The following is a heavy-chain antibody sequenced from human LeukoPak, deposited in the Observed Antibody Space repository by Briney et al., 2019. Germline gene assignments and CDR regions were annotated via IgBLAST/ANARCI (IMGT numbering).Heavy chain of an antibody. V-gene: IGHV4-34*01. CDR1: GGYFSDYY. Sequence: KTSETLSFTCAVYGGYFSDYYWSWLRQPPGKGLEWIGEIKHSGSTNYNPSLKSRVTISVDTSKNQFSLKLSSVTAADTAVYYCARRLYQLSRYAFDIWGQGTMVTVSS. D-gene: IGHD3-16*01. CDR2: IKHSGST. CDR3: ARRLYQLSRYAFDI. J-gene: IGHJ3*02.